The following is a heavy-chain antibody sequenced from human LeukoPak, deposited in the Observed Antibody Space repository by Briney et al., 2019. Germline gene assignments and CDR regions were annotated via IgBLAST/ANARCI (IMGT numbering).Heavy chain of an antibody. CDR1: GYTFTDYY. J-gene: IGHJ4*02. CDR2: INPNSDYT. CDR3: ATEGKMVRGVYTDY. V-gene: IGHV1-2*02. D-gene: IGHD3-10*01. Sequence: GASVKVSCKASGYTFTDYYIHWVRQAPGQGLEWMGWINPNSDYTFYAQKFQGRVTMTADTSTDTVYMELSSLRSEDTAVYYCATEGKMVRGVYTDYWGQGTLVTVSS.